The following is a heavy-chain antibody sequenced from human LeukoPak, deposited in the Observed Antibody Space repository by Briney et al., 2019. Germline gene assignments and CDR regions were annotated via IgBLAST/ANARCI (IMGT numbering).Heavy chain of an antibody. CDR1: GFTFSNYS. J-gene: IGHJ4*02. Sequence: GGSLRLSCAASGFTFSNYSMKWVRQAPGKGLEWASSISSSSSYRYYADSVKGRFTISRDNSKNTLFLQMNSPRAEDTAIYYCAKFVRWSTHDYRGQGSLVTVSS. V-gene: IGHV3-21*04. CDR2: ISSSSSYR. CDR3: AKFVRWSTHDY. D-gene: IGHD3-10*02.